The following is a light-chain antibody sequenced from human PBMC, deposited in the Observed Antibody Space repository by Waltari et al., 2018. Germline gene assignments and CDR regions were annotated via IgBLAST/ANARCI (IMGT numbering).Light chain of an antibody. CDR3: SSFTTSNTWV. V-gene: IGLV2-14*01. CDR2: EVT. Sequence: QSALTQPASVSGSPGQSITISFTGPRSDIGTSAYVCWHQQHPGKAPKAIIYEVTTRPSGVSNRVSASESGNTASLTISGLQAEDEADYYCSSFTTSNTWVFGGGTALTVL. CDR1: RSDIGTSAY. J-gene: IGLJ3*02.